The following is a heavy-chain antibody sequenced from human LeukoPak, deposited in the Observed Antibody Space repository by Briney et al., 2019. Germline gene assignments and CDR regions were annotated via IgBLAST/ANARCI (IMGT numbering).Heavy chain of an antibody. D-gene: IGHD1-26*01. Sequence: SQTLSLTCTVSGGSISSGSYYWSWVRQPAGKGLDWIGRIYTSGSTNYNPSLKSRATISVDTSKNQFSLKLSSVTAADTAVYYCASIIGSYVSAFDIWGQGTMVTVSS. V-gene: IGHV4-61*02. CDR1: GGSISSGSYY. J-gene: IGHJ3*02. CDR2: IYTSGST. CDR3: ASIIGSYVSAFDI.